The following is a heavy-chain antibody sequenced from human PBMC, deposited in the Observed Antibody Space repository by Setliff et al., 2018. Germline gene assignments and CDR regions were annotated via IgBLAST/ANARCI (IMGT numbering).Heavy chain of an antibody. CDR2: LHTSGTT. J-gene: IGHJ6*01. D-gene: IGHD3-22*01. CDR3: ARERAYDGMHYYGMDV. V-gene: IGHV4-61*02. CDR1: GGSITSGSYY. Sequence: SQTLSLTCAVSGGSITSGSYYWSWIRQPAGEGLEWIGRLHTSGTTDYNPSLKGRVTISADTSTNHFSLKLTSVTAADTAVYYCARERAYDGMHYYGMDVWGQGTTVTVSS.